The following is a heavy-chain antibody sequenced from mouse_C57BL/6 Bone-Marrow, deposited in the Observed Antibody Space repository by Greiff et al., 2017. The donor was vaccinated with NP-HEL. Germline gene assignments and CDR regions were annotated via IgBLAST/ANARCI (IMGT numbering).Heavy chain of an antibody. D-gene: IGHD1-1*01. CDR2: IDPSDSYT. CDR1: GYTFTSYW. V-gene: IGHV1-69*01. Sequence: VQLQQSGAELVMPGASVKLSCKASGYTFTSYWMHWVKQRPGQGLEWIGEIDPSDSYTNYNQKFKGKSTLTVDKSSSTAYMQLSSLTSEASAVYYCAREDYYGSSYTWFAYWGQGTLVTVSA. CDR3: AREDYYGSSYTWFAY. J-gene: IGHJ3*01.